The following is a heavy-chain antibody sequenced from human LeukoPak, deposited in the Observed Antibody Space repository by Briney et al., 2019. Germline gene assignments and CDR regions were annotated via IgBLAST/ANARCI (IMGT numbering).Heavy chain of an antibody. CDR2: ISGSGGST. Sequence: PGGSLRLSCAASGFTFSSYAMSWVRQAPGKGLEWASAISGSGGSTYYADSVKGRFTISRDNSKNTLYLQMNSLRAEDTAVYYCAKVGVAGNHFDYWGQGTLVTVSS. J-gene: IGHJ4*02. D-gene: IGHD6-19*01. CDR1: GFTFSSYA. CDR3: AKVGVAGNHFDY. V-gene: IGHV3-23*01.